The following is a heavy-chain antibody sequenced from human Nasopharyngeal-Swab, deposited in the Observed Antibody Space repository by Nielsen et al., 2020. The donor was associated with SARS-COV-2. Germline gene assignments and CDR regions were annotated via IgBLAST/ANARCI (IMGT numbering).Heavy chain of an antibody. J-gene: IGHJ4*02. D-gene: IGHD4-23*01. CDR3: AKGATVVALFDY. Sequence: VCQAPGKGLEWVSGISWNSGSIGYADSVKGRFTISRDNAKNSLYLQMNSLRAEDTALYYCAKGATVVALFDYWGQGTLVTVSS. V-gene: IGHV3-9*01. CDR2: ISWNSGSI.